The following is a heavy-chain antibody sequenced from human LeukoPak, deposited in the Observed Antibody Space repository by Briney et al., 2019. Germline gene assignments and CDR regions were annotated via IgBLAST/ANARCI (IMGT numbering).Heavy chain of an antibody. D-gene: IGHD3-22*01. J-gene: IGHJ4*02. CDR3: ARVYYYHSSDYYFPPDY. CDR2: INPSGGST. CDR1: GYTFTSYY. Sequence: ASVKVSCKASGYTFTSYYMHWVRQAPGQGLEWMGIINPSGGSTSYAQKFQGRVTMTRDTSTSTVYMKLSSLRSEDTAVYYCARVYYYHSSDYYFPPDYWGQGTLVTVSS. V-gene: IGHV1-46*01.